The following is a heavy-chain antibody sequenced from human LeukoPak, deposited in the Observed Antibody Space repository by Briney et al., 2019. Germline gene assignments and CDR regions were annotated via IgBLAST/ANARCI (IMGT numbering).Heavy chain of an antibody. J-gene: IGHJ4*02. Sequence: PGRSLRLSCAASGFTFSSYGMHWVRQAPGKGLEWVAVISYDGSNKYYADSVKGRFTISRDNSKNTLYLQMNSLRAEDTAVCYCAKDPYGSGVFDYWGQGTLVTVSS. CDR3: AKDPYGSGVFDY. V-gene: IGHV3-30*18. CDR2: ISYDGSNK. CDR1: GFTFSSYG. D-gene: IGHD3-10*01.